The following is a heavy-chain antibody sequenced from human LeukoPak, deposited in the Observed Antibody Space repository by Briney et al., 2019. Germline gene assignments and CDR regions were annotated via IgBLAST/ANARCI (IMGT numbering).Heavy chain of an antibody. V-gene: IGHV1-18*01. CDR2: ISAYNGNT. J-gene: IGHJ5*02. CDR1: GYSFISYA. CDR3: AREPAYCGGDCYSDL. Sequence: GASVKVSRKASGYSFISYAISWVRQAPGQGLEWMGWISAYNGNTNYAQKLQGRVTMTTDTSTSTIYMEVRSLRSDDTAVYYCAREPAYCGGDCYSDLWGQGTLVTVSS. D-gene: IGHD2-21*02.